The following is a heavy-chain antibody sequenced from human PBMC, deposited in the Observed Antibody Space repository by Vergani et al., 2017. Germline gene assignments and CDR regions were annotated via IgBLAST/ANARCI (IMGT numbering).Heavy chain of an antibody. CDR2: IIPIFGTA. CDR1: GYTFTSYG. Sequence: QVQLVQSGAEVKKPGASVKVSCKASGYTFTSYGISWVRQAPGQGLEWMGGIIPIFGTANYAQKFQGRVTITADKSTSTAYMELSSLRSEDTAVYYCARVSTTVVTPSVPLPWYFDLWGRGTLVTVSS. CDR3: ARVSTTVVTPSVPLPWYFDL. D-gene: IGHD4-23*01. V-gene: IGHV1-69*06. J-gene: IGHJ2*01.